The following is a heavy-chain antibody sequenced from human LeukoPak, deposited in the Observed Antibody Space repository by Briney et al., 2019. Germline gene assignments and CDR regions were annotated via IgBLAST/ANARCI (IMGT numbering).Heavy chain of an antibody. CDR3: ARGPIVATIPDYYYYYMDV. CDR1: GGTFSSYA. D-gene: IGHD5-12*01. CDR2: IIPIFGTA. Sequence: ASVKVSCKASGGTFSSYAISWVRQAPGQGLEWMGGIIPIFGTANYAQKFQGRVTITTDESTSTAYMELSSLRSEDTAVYYCARGPIVATIPDYYYYYMDVWGKGTTVTVSS. J-gene: IGHJ6*03. V-gene: IGHV1-69*05.